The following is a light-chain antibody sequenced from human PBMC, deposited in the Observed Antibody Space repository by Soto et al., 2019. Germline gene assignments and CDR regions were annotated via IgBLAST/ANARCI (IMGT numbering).Light chain of an antibody. CDR1: QGIIKI. J-gene: IGKJ1*01. CDR3: QTYRCAPAT. V-gene: IGKV1-27*01. CDR2: AAS. Sequence: DIQMTQSPSSLTAFIGDRVSISCLASQGIIKILAWYQQKPDKIPKVLLHAASTLPPGVPSRFSGSGSGTNFTLTITDLQHEDVATYYWQTYRCAPATFGQGTKVEIK.